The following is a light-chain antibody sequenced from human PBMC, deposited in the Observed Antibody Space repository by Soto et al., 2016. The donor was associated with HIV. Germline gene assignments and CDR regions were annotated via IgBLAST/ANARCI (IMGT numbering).Light chain of an antibody. J-gene: IGKJ1*01. CDR1: QDIKND. CDR2: AAP. Sequence: AIQMTQSPSSLSASVGDRVTITCRASQDIKNDLGWYQQKPGKAPKVLIYAAPSLQSGVPSRFSGSGFGTDFTLTISSLQPEDFATYYCLQDYNYPRTFGRGTKVEFK. V-gene: IGKV1-6*01. CDR3: LQDYNYPRT.